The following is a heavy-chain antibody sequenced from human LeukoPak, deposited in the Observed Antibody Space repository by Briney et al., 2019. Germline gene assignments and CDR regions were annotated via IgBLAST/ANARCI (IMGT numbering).Heavy chain of an antibody. D-gene: IGHD3-10*01. V-gene: IGHV4-34*01. CDR2: INHSGST. J-gene: IGHJ4*02. Sequence: SETLSLTCAVYGGSFSGYYWSWIRQPPGKGLEWIGEINHSGSTNYNPSLKSRVTISVDTSKNQFSLKLSSVTAADTAVYYCARVDWFGAGSYYFNYWSRGTLVTVSS. CDR3: ARVDWFGAGSYYFNY. CDR1: GGSFSGYY.